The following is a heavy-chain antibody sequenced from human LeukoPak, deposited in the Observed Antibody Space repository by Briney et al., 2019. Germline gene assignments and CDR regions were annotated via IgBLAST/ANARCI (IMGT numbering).Heavy chain of an antibody. CDR1: GGSIFSSSYY. J-gene: IGHJ4*02. V-gene: IGHV4-39*01. D-gene: IGHD2-2*01. CDR2: IYYSGNT. Sequence: SETLSLTCTVSGGSIFSSSYYWGWLRQPPGKGVEWLGCIYYSGNTYYNPSLKRRVTISLDTSKNQFSLKLTSVTAADTAVYYCARQGYCSNTSCDPRLDYWGQGTLVTVSS. CDR3: ARQGYCSNTSCDPRLDY.